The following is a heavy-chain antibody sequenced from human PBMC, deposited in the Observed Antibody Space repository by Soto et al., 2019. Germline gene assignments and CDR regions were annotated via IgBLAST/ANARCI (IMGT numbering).Heavy chain of an antibody. V-gene: IGHV4-59*01. Sequence: SETLSLTCTVSGGSISSYYWSWIRQPPGKGLEWIGYIYYSGSTNYNPSRKSRVTISVDTSKNQFSLKLSSVTAADTAVYYCARSGPGGYIDYWGRGTLVTVSS. CDR1: GGSISSYY. CDR2: IYYSGST. D-gene: IGHD3-22*01. CDR3: ARSGPGGYIDY. J-gene: IGHJ4*02.